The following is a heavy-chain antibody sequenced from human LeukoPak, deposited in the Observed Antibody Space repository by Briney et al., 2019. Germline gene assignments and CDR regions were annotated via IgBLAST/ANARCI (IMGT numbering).Heavy chain of an antibody. D-gene: IGHD3-22*01. Sequence: ASVKVSCKASGGTFSSYAISWVRQAPGQVLEWMGRIIPILGIANYAQKFQGRVTITADKSTSTAYMELSSLRSEDTAVYYCARVVSYYYDSSGYYGEWGQGTLVTVSS. CDR1: GGTFSSYA. J-gene: IGHJ4*02. CDR3: ARVVSYYYDSSGYYGE. V-gene: IGHV1-69*04. CDR2: IIPILGIA.